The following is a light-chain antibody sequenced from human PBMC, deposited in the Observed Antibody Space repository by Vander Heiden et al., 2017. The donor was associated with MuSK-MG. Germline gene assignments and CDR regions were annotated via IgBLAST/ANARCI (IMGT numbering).Light chain of an antibody. CDR3: QQYGSQPFT. J-gene: IGKJ3*01. V-gene: IGKV3-20*01. Sequence: EIVLTQSPGTLSLSPGERATLSCRASQSVSSSYLAWYQQKPGQAPRLLIIGAASRATGSPERLSGSGSATDFTLTISRLGPEDFAVYYCQQYGSQPFTFGPGTKVEIK. CDR1: QSVSSSY. CDR2: GAA.